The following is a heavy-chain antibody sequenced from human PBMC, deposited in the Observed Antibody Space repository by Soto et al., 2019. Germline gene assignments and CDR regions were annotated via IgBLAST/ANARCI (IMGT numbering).Heavy chain of an antibody. D-gene: IGHD1-26*01. J-gene: IGHJ3*02. V-gene: IGHV3-23*01. Sequence: GGSLRLSCAASGFTFSSYAMSWVRQAPGKGLEWVSAISGSGGSTYYADSVKGRFTISRDNSKNTLYLQMNSLRAEDTAVYYCAKDYDPYESGSYFDAFDIWGQGTMVTVSS. CDR1: GFTFSSYA. CDR3: AKDYDPYESGSYFDAFDI. CDR2: ISGSGGST.